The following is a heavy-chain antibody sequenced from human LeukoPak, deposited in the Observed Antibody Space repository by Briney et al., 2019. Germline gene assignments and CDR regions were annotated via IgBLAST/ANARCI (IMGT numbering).Heavy chain of an antibody. J-gene: IGHJ4*02. CDR3: ASRYEGSGSYAYFDY. CDR2: INHSGST. Sequence: SETLSLTCAVYGGSFSGYYWSRIRQPPGKGLEWIGEINHSGSTNYNPSLKSRVTISVDTSKNQFSLKLSSLTAADTAVYYCASRYEGSGSYAYFDYWGQGTLVTVSS. V-gene: IGHV4-34*01. D-gene: IGHD3-10*01. CDR1: GGSFSGYY.